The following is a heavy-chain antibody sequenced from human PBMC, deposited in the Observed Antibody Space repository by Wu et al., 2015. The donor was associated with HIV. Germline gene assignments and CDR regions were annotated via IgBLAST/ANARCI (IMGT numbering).Heavy chain of an antibody. CDR3: ARDRVPYYYYYMDV. CDR1: GGTFSSYA. Sequence: QVQLLQSGAEVKKPGSSVKVSCKASGGTFSSYAISWVRQAPGQGLEWMGGIIPILGTANYAQKFQGRVTITADESTSTAYMELSSLRSEDTAVYYCARDRVPYYYYYMDVWAKGPRSPSP. J-gene: IGHJ6*03. CDR2: IIPILGTA. V-gene: IGHV1-69*11.